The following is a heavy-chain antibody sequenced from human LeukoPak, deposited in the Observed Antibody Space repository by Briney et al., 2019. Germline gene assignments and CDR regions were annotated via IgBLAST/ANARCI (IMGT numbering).Heavy chain of an antibody. CDR1: GFTFSSYG. J-gene: IGHJ4*02. Sequence: GGSLRLPCAASGFTFSSYGMSWVRQAPGKGLEWVSAISGNGGRTDYADSVKGRFTISRDNSKNTLYLQMNSLRAEDTAIYYCAKDPSRGYSYDFWGQGTLVTVSS. CDR2: ISGNGGRT. D-gene: IGHD5-18*01. CDR3: AKDPSRGYSYDF. V-gene: IGHV3-23*01.